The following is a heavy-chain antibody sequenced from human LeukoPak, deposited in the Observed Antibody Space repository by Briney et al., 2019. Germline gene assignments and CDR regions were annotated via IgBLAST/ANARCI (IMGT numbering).Heavy chain of an antibody. V-gene: IGHV3-7*01. Sequence: GGSLRLSCAASGFTFSSYWMNWVRQAPGKGLEWVANIKQDGGEEYYVDSVKGRFTISRDNAKNSLYLQMNSLRVEDTALYYCATYGSGSGTFFDSWGQGTLVTVSS. CDR3: ATYGSGSGTFFDS. J-gene: IGHJ4*01. D-gene: IGHD3-10*01. CDR2: IKQDGGEE. CDR1: GFTFSSYW.